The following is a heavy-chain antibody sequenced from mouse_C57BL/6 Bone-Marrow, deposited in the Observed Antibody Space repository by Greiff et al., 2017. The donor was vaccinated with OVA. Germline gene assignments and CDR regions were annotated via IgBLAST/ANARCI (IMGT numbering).Heavy chain of an antibody. CDR2: IDPSDSET. J-gene: IGHJ4*01. V-gene: IGHV1-52*01. D-gene: IGHD2-2*01. Sequence: VQLQQPGAELVRPGSSVKLSCKASGYTFTSYWMHWVKQRPIQGLEWIGNIDPSDSETHYNQKFKDKATFTVDKSSSTAYMQLSSLTSEDSAVYYCAKGLRRPYAMDYWGQGTSVTVSS. CDR1: GYTFTSYW. CDR3: AKGLRRPYAMDY.